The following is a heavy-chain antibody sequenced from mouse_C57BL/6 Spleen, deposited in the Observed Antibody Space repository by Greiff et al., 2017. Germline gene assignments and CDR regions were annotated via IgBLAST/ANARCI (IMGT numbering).Heavy chain of an antibody. D-gene: IGHD2-3*01. CDR3: ARYEDGYYVYFDY. CDR2: IYPRSGNT. CDR1: GYTFTSYG. J-gene: IGHJ2*02. V-gene: IGHV1-81*01. Sequence: QVQLQQSGAELARPGASVKLSCKASGYTFTSYGISWVKQRTGQGLEWIGEIYPRSGNTEYNENVKGKATLTEDKSSSTAYMELRSLTSEDSAVYFCARYEDGYYVYFDYWGQGTSLTVSS.